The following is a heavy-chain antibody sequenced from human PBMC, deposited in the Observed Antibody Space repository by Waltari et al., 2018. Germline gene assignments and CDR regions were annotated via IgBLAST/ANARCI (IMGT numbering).Heavy chain of an antibody. CDR1: GFTFSSYA. CDR2: ISCSGCST. CDR3: AKETVSWGTWKKRGVYFDY. D-gene: IGHD1-1*01. V-gene: IGHV3-23*04. J-gene: IGHJ4*02. Sequence: EVQLVESGGGLVQPGGSLRLSCAASGFTFSSYAMSWVRQAPGKGMEWVSAISCSGCSTYYADSVKGRFTISRDNSKNTLYLQMNSLRAEDTAVYYCAKETVSWGTWKKRGVYFDYWGQGTLVTVSS.